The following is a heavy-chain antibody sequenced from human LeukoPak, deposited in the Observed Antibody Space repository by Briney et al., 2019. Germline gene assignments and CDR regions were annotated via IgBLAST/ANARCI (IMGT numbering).Heavy chain of an antibody. V-gene: IGHV4-59*01. CDR1: GGSITGSY. CDR2: IYYSGST. D-gene: IGHD3-10*01. J-gene: IGHJ4*02. Sequence: SQTLSLTCTVSGGSITGSYWSWLRQPPGKGLEYIGYIYYSGSTNYNPSLKSRVTISVDTSKNQFSLKLTSVTAADTAVYYCATAGPISGRHNYFDSWGQGTLVTVSS. CDR3: ATAGPISGRHNYFDS.